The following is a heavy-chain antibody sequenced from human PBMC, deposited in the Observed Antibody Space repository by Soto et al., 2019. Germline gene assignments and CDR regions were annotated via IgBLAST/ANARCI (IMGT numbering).Heavy chain of an antibody. CDR1: GYTFTSYG. Sequence: QVQLVQSGAEVKKPGASVKVSCKASGYTFTSYGISWVRQAPGQGLEWMGWISAYNGNTNYAQKLQGRVTMTTDTSTSTAYRELRSLRSDDTAVYYCARVPRWQDDFLDNWFDPWGQGTLVTVSS. V-gene: IGHV1-18*01. D-gene: IGHD3-3*01. CDR2: ISAYNGNT. J-gene: IGHJ5*02. CDR3: ARVPRWQDDFLDNWFDP.